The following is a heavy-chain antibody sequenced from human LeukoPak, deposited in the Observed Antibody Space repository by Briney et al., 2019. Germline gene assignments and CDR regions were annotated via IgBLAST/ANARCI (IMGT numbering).Heavy chain of an antibody. CDR1: GFTFDDYA. J-gene: IGHJ4*02. D-gene: IGHD1-1*01. CDR2: IKQDGSEN. V-gene: IGHV3-7*01. CDR3: ARAWQTTDY. Sequence: GGSLRLSCAASGFTFDDYAMHWVRQTPGKGLEWVTNIKQDGSENYYVDSVKGRFTISRDNAKNSLYLQMNSLRAEDTAVYYCARAWQTTDYWGQGTLVTVSS.